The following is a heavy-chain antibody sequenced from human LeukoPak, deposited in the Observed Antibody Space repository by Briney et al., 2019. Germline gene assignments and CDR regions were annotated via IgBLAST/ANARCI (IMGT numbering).Heavy chain of an antibody. CDR1: GYTFTSYY. Sequence: ASVKVSCKASGYTFTSYYMHWVRQAPGQGLEWMGIINPSGGSTSYAQKFQGRVTMTRDMSTSTVYMELSSLRSEDTAVYYCARGPYYYDSSGYDFDYWGQGTLVTVSS. CDR2: INPSGGST. D-gene: IGHD3-22*01. CDR3: ARGPYYYDSSGYDFDY. V-gene: IGHV1-46*01. J-gene: IGHJ4*02.